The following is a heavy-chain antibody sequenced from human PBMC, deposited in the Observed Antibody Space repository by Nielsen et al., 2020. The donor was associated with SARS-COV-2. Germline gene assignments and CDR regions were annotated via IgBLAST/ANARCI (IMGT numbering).Heavy chain of an antibody. CDR1: GFTFDDYA. CDR2: ISWNSGSI. V-gene: IGHV3-9*01. Sequence: GGSLRLSCAASGFTFDDYAMHWVRQAPGKGLEWVSGISWNSGSIGYADSVKGRFTISRDNAKNSLYLQMNSLRAEDTAVYYCARDGYYYDFWSGYYPPNYYYYMDVWGKGTTVTVSS. D-gene: IGHD3-3*01. J-gene: IGHJ6*03. CDR3: ARDGYYYDFWSGYYPPNYYYYMDV.